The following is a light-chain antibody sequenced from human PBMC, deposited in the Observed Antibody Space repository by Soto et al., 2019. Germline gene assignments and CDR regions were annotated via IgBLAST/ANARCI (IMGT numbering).Light chain of an antibody. CDR2: SSS. CDR3: QQTYISPIT. J-gene: IGKJ5*01. V-gene: IGKV1-39*01. Sequence: DIEMTQSPSSLSASVGDRVTISCRTSQTINNNLNWYQQRPGKAPKLLIYSSSRLMSGVPPRFSGSGSETEFTLTLSRLPPEDFATYFCQQTYISPITFGQGTRLDIK. CDR1: QTINNN.